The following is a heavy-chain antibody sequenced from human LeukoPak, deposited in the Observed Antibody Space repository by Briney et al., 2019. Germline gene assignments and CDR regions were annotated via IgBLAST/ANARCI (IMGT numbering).Heavy chain of an antibody. CDR2: IIPIFGTA. CDR1: GGTFSSYA. J-gene: IGHJ6*03. D-gene: IGHD2-2*01. Sequence: APVKVSCKASGGTFSSYAISWVRQAPGQGLEWMGGIIPIFGTANYAQKFQGRVTITADKSTSTAYMELSSLRSEDTAVYYCARGYCSSTSCYLEGYYMDVWGKGTTVTVSS. V-gene: IGHV1-69*06. CDR3: ARGYCSSTSCYLEGYYMDV.